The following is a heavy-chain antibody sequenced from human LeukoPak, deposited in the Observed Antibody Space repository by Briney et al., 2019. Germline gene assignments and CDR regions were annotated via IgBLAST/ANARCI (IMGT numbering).Heavy chain of an antibody. CDR3: ARGMGWREETLFDL. CDR1: GFTFSDYY. V-gene: IGHV3-11*01. D-gene: IGHD6-19*01. CDR2: ISSSGSTI. J-gene: IGHJ4*02. Sequence: PGGALRLSCAASGFTFSDYYMSWIRQAPGKGREWGSYISSSGSTIYYADSVKGRFTISRDNAKNSLYLQMNSLRAEDTAVYYCARGMGWREETLFDLWGQGTLVTVSS.